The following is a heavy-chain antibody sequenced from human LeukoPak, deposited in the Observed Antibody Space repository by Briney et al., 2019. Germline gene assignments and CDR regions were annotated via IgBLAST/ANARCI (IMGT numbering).Heavy chain of an antibody. V-gene: IGHV3-23*01. D-gene: IGHD3-22*01. J-gene: IGHJ4*02. CDR2: ISGSGGSA. CDR3: AKENWGYNWKYDSSGSGINY. Sequence: GGSLRLSCAASGFTFSSYAMSWVRQAPGKGLEWVSAISGSGGSAYHADSVKGRFTISRDNSKNTLYLQMNSLRAEDTAIYYCAKENWGYNWKYDSSGSGINYWGQGTLVTFSS. CDR1: GFTFSSYA.